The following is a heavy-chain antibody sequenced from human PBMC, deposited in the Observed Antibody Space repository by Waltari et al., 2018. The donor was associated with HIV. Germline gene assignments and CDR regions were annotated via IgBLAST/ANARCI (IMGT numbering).Heavy chain of an antibody. J-gene: IGHJ4*02. V-gene: IGHV1-8*01. Sequence: QVQLVQSGAEVKKPGASVKVSCKASGYTLTSYDINWVRQATGQGLEWMGWMNPHSGNTGYAQKFQGSDTMTRHTSISTADMELSSLRSEDTAVYYCARGFTRYSSGWYGYWGQGTLVTVSS. D-gene: IGHD6-19*01. CDR3: ARGFTRYSSGWYGY. CDR2: MNPHSGNT. CDR1: GYTLTSYD.